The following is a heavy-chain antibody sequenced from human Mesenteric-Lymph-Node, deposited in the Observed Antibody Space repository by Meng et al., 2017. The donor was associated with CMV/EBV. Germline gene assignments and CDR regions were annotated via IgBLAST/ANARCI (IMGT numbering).Heavy chain of an antibody. J-gene: IGHJ4*02. CDR2: IFPGDSDT. CDR3: ARADCSRISCYAPGY. V-gene: IGHV5-51*01. Sequence: KVSCKGSGYNFANYWIGWVRQMPGKGLEWMGIIFPGDSDTRYSPSFQGQVTISADKSINTAYLQWSSLKASDNAIYYCARADCSRISCYAPGYWGQGTLVTVSS. CDR1: GYNFANYW. D-gene: IGHD2-2*01.